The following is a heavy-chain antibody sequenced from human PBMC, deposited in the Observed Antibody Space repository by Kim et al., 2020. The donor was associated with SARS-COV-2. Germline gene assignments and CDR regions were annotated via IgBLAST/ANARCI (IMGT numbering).Heavy chain of an antibody. Sequence: GESLKISCKGSGYSFTSYWIGWVRQMPGKGLEWMGIIYPGDSDTRYSPSFQGQVTISADKSISTAYLQWSSLKASDTAMYYCARQVGFVVVPAANDAFDIWGQGTMVTVSS. V-gene: IGHV5-51*01. CDR2: IYPGDSDT. CDR3: ARQVGFVVVPAANDAFDI. CDR1: GYSFTSYW. J-gene: IGHJ3*02. D-gene: IGHD2-2*01.